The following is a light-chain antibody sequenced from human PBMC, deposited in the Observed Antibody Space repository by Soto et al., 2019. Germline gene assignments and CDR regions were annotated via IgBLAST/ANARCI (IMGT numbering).Light chain of an antibody. J-gene: IGKJ4*01. CDR2: AAS. CDR1: ESISTY. CDR3: QQTYSTPPIN. Sequence: DVQLTQSPSSLSASVGDSVTITCRASESISTYLSWYQQHPGKAPRLLISAASRLQSGVPLRFSGTGSGTHFTLTISGLRPEDFASYYCQQTYSTPPINFGGGTKVAVK. V-gene: IGKV1-39*01.